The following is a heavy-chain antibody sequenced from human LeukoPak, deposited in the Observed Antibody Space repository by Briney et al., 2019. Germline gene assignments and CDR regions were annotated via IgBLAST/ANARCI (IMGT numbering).Heavy chain of an antibody. D-gene: IGHD1-26*01. J-gene: IGHJ5*02. CDR1: GGSFSGYY. V-gene: IGHV4-34*01. CDR3: ASIVGATNWLDP. CDR2: INHSGST. Sequence: SETLSLTCAVYGGSFSGYYWSWIRQPPGKGLEWIGEINHSGSTNYNPSLKSRVTISVDTSKNQFSLKLSSVTAADTAVYYCASIVGATNWLDPWGQGTLVTVSS.